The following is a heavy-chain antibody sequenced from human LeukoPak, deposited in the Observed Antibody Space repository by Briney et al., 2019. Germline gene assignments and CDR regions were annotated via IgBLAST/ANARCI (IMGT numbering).Heavy chain of an antibody. Sequence: EASVKVSCKASGGTFSSYAISWVRQAPGQGLEWMGWISGYSGNTAYAQMFQARVTMTTDTSTSTAYMEVTNLRSDDTAIYYCARSGHCSGTGCYAEGIDYWGQGTLVTVSS. CDR2: ISGYSGNT. J-gene: IGHJ4*02. V-gene: IGHV1-18*01. CDR3: ARSGHCSGTGCYAEGIDY. D-gene: IGHD2-2*01. CDR1: GGTFSSYA.